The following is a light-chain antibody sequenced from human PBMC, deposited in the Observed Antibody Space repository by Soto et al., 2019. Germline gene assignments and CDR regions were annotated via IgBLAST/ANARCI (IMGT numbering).Light chain of an antibody. CDR1: QSVSSSY. CDR2: DAS. V-gene: IGKV3-20*01. CDR3: QQYSSSRT. J-gene: IGKJ1*01. Sequence: EIVLTQYPGTLSLSPGERATLSCRASQSVSSSYLAWYQQKPGQAPRLLIYDASSRATGIPDRFSGSGSGTDFTLTISRLEPEDFAVYYCQQYSSSRTFGQGTKVDIK.